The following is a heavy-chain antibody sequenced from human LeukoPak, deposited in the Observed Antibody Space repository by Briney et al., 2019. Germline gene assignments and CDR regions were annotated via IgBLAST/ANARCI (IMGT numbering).Heavy chain of an antibody. CDR2: IYYSGST. J-gene: IGHJ4*02. D-gene: IGHD1-26*01. CDR3: ARGPGGSYYGDY. V-gene: IGHV4-31*03. Sequence: ASETLSLTCTVSGGSISSGGYYWSWIRQHPGKGLEWIGYIYYSGSTYYNPSLKSRVTISVDTSKNQFSPKLSSVTAADTAVYYCARGPGGSYYGDYWGQGTLVTVSS. CDR1: GGSISSGGYY.